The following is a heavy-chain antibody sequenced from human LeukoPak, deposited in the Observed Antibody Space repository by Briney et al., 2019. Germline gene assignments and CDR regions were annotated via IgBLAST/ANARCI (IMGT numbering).Heavy chain of an antibody. V-gene: IGHV3-48*03. Sequence: PGGSLRLSCAASGFTFISYEMNWVRQAPGKGLEWVSYVSSSGSIYYADSVKGRFTISRDNAKNSLYLQMNSLRAEDTALYYCARALPSSWYYFDYWGQGTLVTVSS. CDR2: VSSSGSI. CDR3: ARALPSSWYYFDY. D-gene: IGHD6-13*01. J-gene: IGHJ4*02. CDR1: GFTFISYE.